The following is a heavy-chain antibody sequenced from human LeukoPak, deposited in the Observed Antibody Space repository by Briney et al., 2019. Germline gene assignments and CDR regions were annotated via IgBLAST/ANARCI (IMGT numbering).Heavy chain of an antibody. CDR2: IYYSGST. V-gene: IGHV4-39*01. J-gene: IGHJ5*02. D-gene: IGHD1-26*01. CDR3: AGHEYSGSYYGLSWFDP. CDR1: GGSISSSGYY. Sequence: PSETLSLTCTVSGGSISSSGYYWGWIRQPPGKGLEWIACIYYSGSTYYNPSLKSRVTISVDTSKNQLSLKLSSLTAADTAVYYCAGHEYSGSYYGLSWFDPWGQGTLVTVSS.